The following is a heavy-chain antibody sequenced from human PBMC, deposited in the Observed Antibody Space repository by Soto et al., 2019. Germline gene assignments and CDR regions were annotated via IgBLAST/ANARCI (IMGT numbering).Heavy chain of an antibody. CDR3: VGAMHDLWSGHNTFDY. V-gene: IGHV4-31*03. D-gene: IGHD3-3*01. CDR1: GGSISSVGYY. CDR2: ISYSGIT. J-gene: IGHJ4*02. Sequence: PSETLSLTCTVSGGSISSVGYYWNWIRQHPGKDLEWVGYISYSGITHHNPSLKSRLFISVDTSKNQFSLRLTTVTAADTAVYYCVGAMHDLWSGHNTFDYWGQGTQVTVSS.